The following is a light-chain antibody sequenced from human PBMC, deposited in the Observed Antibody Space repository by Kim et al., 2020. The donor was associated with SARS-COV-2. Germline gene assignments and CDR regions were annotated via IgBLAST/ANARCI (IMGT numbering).Light chain of an antibody. V-gene: IGLV1-40*01. Sequence: RGTISCTGSRSNIGAGYDVHWYQQLPGTAPKLLIYGNSTRPSGVPDRFSGSKSGTSASLAITGLQAEDEADYYCQSYDSSLSGWVFGGGTQLTVL. CDR2: GNS. CDR1: RSNIGAGYD. CDR3: QSYDSSLSGWV. J-gene: IGLJ3*02.